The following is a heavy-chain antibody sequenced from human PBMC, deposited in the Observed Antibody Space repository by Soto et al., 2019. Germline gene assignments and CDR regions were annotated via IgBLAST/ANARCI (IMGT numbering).Heavy chain of an antibody. J-gene: IGHJ4*02. Sequence: PSETLSLTCSVSGGSVSSGSYYWSWIRQPPGKGLDWIGYIYYSGSTNYNPSLKSRVTISADKAKNQFSLKLSSVTAADTAVYYCARDVRDTSMLTGFYYWGQGILLTVSS. V-gene: IGHV4-61*01. CDR1: GGSVSSGSYY. CDR3: ARDVRDTSMLTGFYY. CDR2: IYYSGST. D-gene: IGHD5-18*01.